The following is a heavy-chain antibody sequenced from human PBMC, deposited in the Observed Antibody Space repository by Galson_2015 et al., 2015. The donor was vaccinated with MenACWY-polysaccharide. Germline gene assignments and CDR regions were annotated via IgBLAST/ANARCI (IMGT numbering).Heavy chain of an antibody. Sequence: SLRLSCAASGFTFSGYWMSWVRQAPGKGLEWVANIKQDGSENYYVDSVKGRITISRDNAKNSLYLQMNSLRAEDTAVYYCARGQKTLGPWGQGTLFPVSS. CDR2: IKQDGSEN. CDR3: ARGQKTLGP. J-gene: IGHJ5*02. V-gene: IGHV3-7*04. CDR1: GFTFSGYW.